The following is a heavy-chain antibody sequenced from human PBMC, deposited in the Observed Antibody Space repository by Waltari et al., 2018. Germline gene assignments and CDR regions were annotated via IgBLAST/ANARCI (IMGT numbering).Heavy chain of an antibody. V-gene: IGHV4-61*02. CDR1: AGSLDSGRYY. D-gene: IGHD1-26*01. Sequence: VQLQESGPGLVKPSQTLSPTCTVPAGSLDSGRYYWSWIRQPAGKGLEWIGRIYTSGSTNYNPSLKSRVTISVDTSKNQFSLNLSSVTAADTAVYYCARGPLLSKVDYWGQGTLVTVSS. J-gene: IGHJ4*02. CDR3: ARGPLLSKVDY. CDR2: IYTSGST.